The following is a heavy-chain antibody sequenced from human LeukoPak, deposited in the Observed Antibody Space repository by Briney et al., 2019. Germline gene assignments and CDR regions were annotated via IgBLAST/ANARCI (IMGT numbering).Heavy chain of an antibody. CDR2: IIPILGIA. CDR3: ARGQPGDWHAFDI. J-gene: IGHJ3*02. CDR1: GGTFSSYA. V-gene: IGHV1-69*04. Sequence: GSSVKVSCKASGGTFSSYAISWVRQAPGQGLEWMGRIIPILGIANYAQKFQGRVTITADKSTSTAYMELSSLRSEDTAVYYCARGQPGDWHAFDIWGQGTMVTVSS. D-gene: IGHD2-21*01.